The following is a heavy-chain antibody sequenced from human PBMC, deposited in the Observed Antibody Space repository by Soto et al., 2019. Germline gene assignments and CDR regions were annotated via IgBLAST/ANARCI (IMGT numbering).Heavy chain of an antibody. CDR2: IYYSGST. CDR3: ARGGPGGYDLYFDY. Sequence: SETLSLTCTVSGGSSSSGDYYWSWIRQPPGKGLEWIGYIYYSGSTYYNPSLKSRVTISVDTSKNQFSLKLSSVTAADTAVYYCARGGPGGYDLYFDYWGQGTLVTVSS. V-gene: IGHV4-30-4*01. J-gene: IGHJ4*02. D-gene: IGHD5-12*01. CDR1: GGSSSSGDYY.